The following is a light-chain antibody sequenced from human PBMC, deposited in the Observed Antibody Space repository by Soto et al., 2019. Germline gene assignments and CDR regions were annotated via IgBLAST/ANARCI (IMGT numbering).Light chain of an antibody. CDR2: GAS. J-gene: IGKJ1*01. V-gene: IGKV3-15*01. CDR1: QSVSSN. Sequence: EIVMTQSPATLSVSPGERATLSCRASQSVSSNLAWYQQKPGQAPRLLIYGASTRATGIPARFSGSGSGTVFTLTIGSLQSEDIAVYYCQQYNNWPPRAWAFGQGTKVEIK. CDR3: QQYNNWPPRAWA.